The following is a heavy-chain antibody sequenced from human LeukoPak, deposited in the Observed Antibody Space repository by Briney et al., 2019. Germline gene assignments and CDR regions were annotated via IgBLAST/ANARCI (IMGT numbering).Heavy chain of an antibody. V-gene: IGHV4-61*02. CDR3: ARETYGSGYLEIDY. Sequence: PSETLSLTCTVSGGSISSGSYYWSWIRQPAGKGLEWIGRIYTSGGTNYNPSLKSRVTMSVDASKNQFSLKLSSVTAADTAVYYCARETYGSGYLEIDYWGQGTLVTVSS. CDR1: GGSISSGSYY. J-gene: IGHJ4*02. D-gene: IGHD3-10*01. CDR2: IYTSGGT.